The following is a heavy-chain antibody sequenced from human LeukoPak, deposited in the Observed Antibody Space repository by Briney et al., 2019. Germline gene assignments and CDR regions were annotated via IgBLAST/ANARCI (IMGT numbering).Heavy chain of an antibody. V-gene: IGHV1-2*06. CDR1: GYTFTGYY. D-gene: IGHD1-26*01. CDR3: ARELRGAQFDP. Sequence: ASVTVSCKASGYTFTGYYMRWVRQAPGQGLEWMGRINPNSGGTNYAQKFQGRVTMTRDTSISTAYMELSRLRSDDTAVYYCARELRGAQFDPWGQGTLVTVSS. CDR2: INPNSGGT. J-gene: IGHJ5*02.